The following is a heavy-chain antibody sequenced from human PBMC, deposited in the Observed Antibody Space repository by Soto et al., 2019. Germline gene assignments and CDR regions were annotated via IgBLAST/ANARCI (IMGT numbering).Heavy chain of an antibody. J-gene: IGHJ6*02. CDR2: IRSKAYGGTT. CDR1: GFTFRDYA. Sequence: GGSLRLSCTASGFTFRDYAMSWVRQAPGKGLEWVGFIRSKAYGGTTDYAASVKARFTISRDDSKSIAYLQMNSLKTEDTAVYYCIRGATHYYYYGMDVWGQGTTVTVSS. D-gene: IGHD5-12*01. CDR3: IRGATHYYYYGMDV. V-gene: IGHV3-49*04.